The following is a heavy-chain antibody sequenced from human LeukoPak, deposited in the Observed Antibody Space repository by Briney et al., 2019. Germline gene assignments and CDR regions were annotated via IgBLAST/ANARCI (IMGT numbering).Heavy chain of an antibody. CDR1: GGSISSYY. CDR3: ARERNSGSYEYYYYYMDV. J-gene: IGHJ6*03. CDR2: IYTSGST. V-gene: IGHV4-4*07. Sequence: SETLSLTCTVSGGSISSYYWSWIRQPAGKGLEWIGRIYTSGSTNYNPSLKSRVTISVDKSKKQFSLKLSSVTDADTAVYYCARERNSGSYEYYYYYMDVWGKGTTVTVSS. D-gene: IGHD1-26*01.